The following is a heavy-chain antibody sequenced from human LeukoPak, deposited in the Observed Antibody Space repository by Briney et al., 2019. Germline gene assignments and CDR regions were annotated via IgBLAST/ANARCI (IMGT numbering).Heavy chain of an antibody. D-gene: IGHD3-3*01. J-gene: IGHJ4*02. V-gene: IGHV3-21*01. CDR1: EFTFSSYS. CDR3: ARVGYYDFWSGSNYFDY. CDR2: ISSTSSNI. Sequence: GGSLRPSRAASEFTFSSYSMNWVRQAPGKGLEWVSSISSTSSNIYYADSVKGRFTVSRDNAKNSLYLQMNSLRAEDTAVYYCARVGYYDFWSGSNYFDYWGQGTLVTVSS.